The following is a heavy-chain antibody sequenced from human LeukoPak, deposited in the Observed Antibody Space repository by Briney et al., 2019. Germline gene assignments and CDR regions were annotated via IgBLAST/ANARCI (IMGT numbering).Heavy chain of an antibody. Sequence: SETLSLTCTVSGGSISSGSYYWSWIRQPAGKGLEWIGRIYTSGSTNYNPSLKSRVTISVDTSKNQFSLKLSSVTAADTAVYYCAGGYCSGGSCYSYDAFDIWGQGTMVTVSS. D-gene: IGHD2-15*01. CDR1: GGSISSGSYY. CDR3: AGGYCSGGSCYSYDAFDI. CDR2: IYTSGST. V-gene: IGHV4-61*02. J-gene: IGHJ3*02.